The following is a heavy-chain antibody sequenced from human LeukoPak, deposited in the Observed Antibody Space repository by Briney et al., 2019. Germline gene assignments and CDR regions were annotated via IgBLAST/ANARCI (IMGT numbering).Heavy chain of an antibody. Sequence: ETLSLTCSVSGVSINTYSWSWVRQSPGKGLEWVTNIRQDGDTKYYVDSVKGRFTISRDNAMNSLYLQMNSLRAEDTAIYYCARSLPYGTTWYGRSDFWGQGTLVTVSS. D-gene: IGHD6-13*01. J-gene: IGHJ4*02. CDR3: ARSLPYGTTWYGRSDF. CDR2: IRQDGDTK. CDR1: GVSINTYS. V-gene: IGHV3-7*03.